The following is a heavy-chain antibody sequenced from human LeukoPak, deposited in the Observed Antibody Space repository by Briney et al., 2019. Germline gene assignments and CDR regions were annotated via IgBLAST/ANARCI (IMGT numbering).Heavy chain of an antibody. CDR2: ISSSGSTI. CDR1: GFTFSSYE. D-gene: IGHD2-15*01. Sequence: GGSLRLSCAASGFTFSSYEMNWVRQAPGKGPEWVSYISSSGSTIYYADSVKGRFTISRDNAKNSLYLQMNSLRAEDTAVYYCARERIGDDAFDIWGQGTMVTVSS. V-gene: IGHV3-48*03. J-gene: IGHJ3*02. CDR3: ARERIGDDAFDI.